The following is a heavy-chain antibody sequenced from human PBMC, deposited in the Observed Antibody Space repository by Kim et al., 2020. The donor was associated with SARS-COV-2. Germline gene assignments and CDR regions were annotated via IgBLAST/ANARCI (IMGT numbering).Heavy chain of an antibody. D-gene: IGHD4-17*01. CDR1: GFTFGDYA. CDR2: ISWNSGSI. J-gene: IGHJ4*02. CDR3: AKDRGTTVALYHLDY. Sequence: GGSLRLSCAASGFTFGDYAMHWVRQAPGKGLEWVSGISWNSGSIGYADSVKGRFTISRDNAKNSLYLQMNSLRAEDTALYYCAKDRGTTVALYHLDYWGQGTLVTVSS. V-gene: IGHV3-9*01.